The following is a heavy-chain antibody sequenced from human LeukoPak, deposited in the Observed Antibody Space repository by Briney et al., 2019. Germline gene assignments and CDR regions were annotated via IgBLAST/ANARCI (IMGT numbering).Heavy chain of an antibody. V-gene: IGHV3-23*01. Sequence: GGSLRLSCAASGFTFSRYAMTWVRQAPGKGLEWVSSISGSGGSTHYAGSVKGRFTISRDSSKNTLYLQMYSLRAEDTAVYYCAKDWYYDFWSGYLYYWGQGTLVTVSS. D-gene: IGHD3-3*01. CDR1: GFTFSRYA. J-gene: IGHJ4*02. CDR3: AKDWYYDFWSGYLYY. CDR2: ISGSGGST.